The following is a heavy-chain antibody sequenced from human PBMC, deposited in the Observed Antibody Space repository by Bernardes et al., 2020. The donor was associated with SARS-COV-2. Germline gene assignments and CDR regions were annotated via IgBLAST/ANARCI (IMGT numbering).Heavy chain of an antibody. D-gene: IGHD3-22*01. V-gene: IGHV1-2*02. J-gene: IGHJ6*02. CDR3: ALPPTNYDRYGMDV. CDR2: INPKSGGT. Sequence: ASVKVSCKASGYPFTGYYIPWVRQAPGKGLEWMGWINPKSGGTNYAQRFQGRVTMTRDTSISTAYMELSRLRSDDTAVYYCALPPTNYDRYGMDVWGRGTTVTGS. CDR1: GYPFTGYY.